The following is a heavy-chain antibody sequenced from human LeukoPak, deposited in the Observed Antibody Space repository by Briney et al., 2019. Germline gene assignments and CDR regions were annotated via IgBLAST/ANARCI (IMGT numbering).Heavy chain of an antibody. D-gene: IGHD5-18*01. V-gene: IGHV3-7*01. Sequence: GGSLRLSCAASGFTFSSYWMSWVRQAPGKGLEWVANIKKDGSEKYYVDSVKGRFTISRDNAKTSLYLQMNSLRADDTAVYYCARMNTAMVNGLNYYYYMDVWGKGTTVTISS. CDR1: GFTFSSYW. CDR3: ARMNTAMVNGLNYYYYMDV. J-gene: IGHJ6*03. CDR2: IKKDGSEK.